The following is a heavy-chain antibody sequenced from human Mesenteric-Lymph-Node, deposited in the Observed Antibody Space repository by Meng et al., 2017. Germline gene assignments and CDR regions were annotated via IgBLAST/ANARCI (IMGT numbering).Heavy chain of an antibody. Sequence: QVQLVESGGGVVQPGRSRRLSCAASGFTFSSYGMHWVRQAPGKGLEWVAVISHDGSNKYYADSVKGRFTISRDKSKNTLYLQMNSLRAEDTAVYYCAKVNYYDSSGYLDYWGQGTLVTVSS. J-gene: IGHJ4*02. D-gene: IGHD3-22*01. CDR1: GFTFSSYG. V-gene: IGHV3-30*18. CDR2: ISHDGSNK. CDR3: AKVNYYDSSGYLDY.